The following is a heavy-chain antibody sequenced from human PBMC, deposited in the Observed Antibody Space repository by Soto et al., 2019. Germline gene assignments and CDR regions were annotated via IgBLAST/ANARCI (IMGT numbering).Heavy chain of an antibody. Sequence: SETLSLTCTVSGDSISGYSWSWIRQPPGKGLEWIGYLSYSESTTSTPSLKSRVTISVDTSKNQFSLELSSVTAADTAVCFCARDGGTYLTRYFDSWGQGALVTVSS. CDR2: LSYSEST. CDR3: ARDGGTYLTRYFDS. D-gene: IGHD3-10*01. J-gene: IGHJ4*02. V-gene: IGHV4-59*01. CDR1: GDSISGYS.